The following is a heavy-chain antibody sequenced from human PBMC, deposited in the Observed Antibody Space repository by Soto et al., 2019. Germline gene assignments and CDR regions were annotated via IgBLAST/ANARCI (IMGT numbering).Heavy chain of an antibody. D-gene: IGHD4-4*01. CDR1: CDSVTSHD. J-gene: IGHJ4*02. CDR2: MHYTGFS. Sequence: LRCSVACDSVTSHDLSWIRQSPEKGLEWIGYMHYTGFSHYNPSLKSRLTISVDTAKNQFTLQLTSVTVADTAVYYCGTSYGNAWYTYWVQGTQVTVSS. CDR3: GTSYGNAWYTY. V-gene: IGHV4-59*02.